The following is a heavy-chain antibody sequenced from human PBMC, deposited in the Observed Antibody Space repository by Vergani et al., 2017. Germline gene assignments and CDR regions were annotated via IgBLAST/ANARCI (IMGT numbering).Heavy chain of an antibody. J-gene: IGHJ4*02. Sequence: EVQLLESGGGLVQPGGSLRLSCAASGFTFSSYAMSWVRQAPGKGLEWVSAISGSGGSTYYADSVKGRFTISRDTSKNTLYLQMNSLRAEDTAVYYCAKRKGKVGATSPEPFDYWGQGTLVTVSS. CDR3: AKRKGKVGATSPEPFDY. D-gene: IGHD1-26*01. CDR1: GFTFSSYA. V-gene: IGHV3-23*01. CDR2: ISGSGGST.